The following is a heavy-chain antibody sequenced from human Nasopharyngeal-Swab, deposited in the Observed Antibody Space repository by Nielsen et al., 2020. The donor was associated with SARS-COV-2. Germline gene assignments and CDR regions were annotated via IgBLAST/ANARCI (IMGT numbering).Heavy chain of an antibody. V-gene: IGHV3-74*01. CDR1: GFTFSNYW. J-gene: IGHJ6*04. CDR2: ITSDGTTT. D-gene: IGHD7-27*01. Sequence: GGSLRLSCTAYGFTFSNYWMDWVRQVPGKGLMWVSHITSDGTTTSYADSVKGRFTTSRDNAKDTLYLQMNSLRAEDTAVYYCARSYWGAEDVWGKGTTVTVSS. CDR3: ARSYWGAEDV.